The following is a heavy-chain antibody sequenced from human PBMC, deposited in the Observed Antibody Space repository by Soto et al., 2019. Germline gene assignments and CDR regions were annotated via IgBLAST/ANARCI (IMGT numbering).Heavy chain of an antibody. CDR1: GYTFTSYG. CDR2: ISAYNGNT. D-gene: IGHD2-15*01. J-gene: IGHJ4*02. Sequence: EASVEVSCEASGYTFTSYGISWVRQAPGQGLEWMGWISAYNGNTNYAQKLQGRVTMTTDTSTSTAYMELRSLRSDDTAVYYCARPRKGSGFDYWGQGTLVTVSS. V-gene: IGHV1-18*04. CDR3: ARPRKGSGFDY.